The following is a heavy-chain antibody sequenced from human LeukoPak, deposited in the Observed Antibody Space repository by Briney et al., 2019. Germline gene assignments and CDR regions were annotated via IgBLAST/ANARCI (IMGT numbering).Heavy chain of an antibody. CDR3: PTANGYGGNVYYYYGMAV. J-gene: IGHJ6*02. CDR1: GFTVSSNY. CDR2: IYSGGST. Sequence: GGSLRLSCAASGFTVSSNYMSWVRQAPGKGLEWVSVIYSGGSTYYADSVRGRFTISRPNSKNTLHLQMTSLRAEDTAVYYCPTANGYGGNVYYYYGMAVWGQGTTVTVSS. D-gene: IGHD4-23*01. V-gene: IGHV3-53*04.